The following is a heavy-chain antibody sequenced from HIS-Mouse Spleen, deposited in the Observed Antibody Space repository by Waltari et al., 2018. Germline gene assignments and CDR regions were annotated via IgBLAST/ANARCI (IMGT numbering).Heavy chain of an antibody. CDR3: AREIPYSSSWYDWYFDL. Sequence: QLQLQESGPGLVKPSETLSLTCTVSGGSISSSSYYWGWIRQPPGKGLEWIGSIYYSGSTYSHPSLKSRVTISVDTSKNHFSLKLSSVTAADTAVYYCAREIPYSSSWYDWYFDLWGRGTLVTVSS. V-gene: IGHV4-39*07. J-gene: IGHJ2*01. CDR1: GGSISSSSYY. D-gene: IGHD6-13*01. CDR2: IYYSGST.